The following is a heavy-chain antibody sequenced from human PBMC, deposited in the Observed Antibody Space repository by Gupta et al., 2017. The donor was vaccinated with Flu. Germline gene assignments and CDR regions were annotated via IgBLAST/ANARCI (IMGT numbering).Heavy chain of an antibody. Sequence: VRQAPGKGLEWVGRTRTETDGGITEYAAPVRGRVTNLRDDWIDKLYLQMNSVQLEEIAIYYCYFSGDYKYINGYSRRFDYWGQGTQVTVSS. V-gene: IGHV3-15*01. CDR2: TRTETDGGIT. D-gene: IGHD3-22*01. J-gene: IGHJ4*02. CDR3: YFSGDYKYINGYSRRFDY.